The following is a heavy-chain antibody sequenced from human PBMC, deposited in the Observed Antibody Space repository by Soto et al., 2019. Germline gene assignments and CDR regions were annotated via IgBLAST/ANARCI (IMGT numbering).Heavy chain of an antibody. CDR1: GFSLSSTGVG. D-gene: IGHD2-15*01. CDR3: THKGGRGAGMDV. J-gene: IGHJ6*02. V-gene: IGHV2-5*02. CDR2: IYWDDDE. Sequence: QITVKESGPPLVKPTQTLTLTCTFSGFSLSSTGVGVAWIRQPPGKALEWLALIYWDDDERYRPSLRSRLTITKDTSKNQVVLTMTNVDPVDTATYFCTHKGGRGAGMDVWGQGTTVTVSS.